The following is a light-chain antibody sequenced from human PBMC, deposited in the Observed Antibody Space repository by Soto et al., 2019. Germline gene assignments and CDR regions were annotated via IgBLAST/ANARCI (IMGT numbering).Light chain of an antibody. Sequence: QSVLTQPPSASGSPGQSVTISCTGTSSDVGGYNYVSWYQQHPGKAPKLMIYGVSKRPSGVPDRFSGSKSGNTASLTVSGLQAEDEADYYCSSYAGSNNYVFGTRTKLTVL. CDR2: GVS. CDR1: SSDVGGYNY. CDR3: SSYAGSNNYV. J-gene: IGLJ1*01. V-gene: IGLV2-8*01.